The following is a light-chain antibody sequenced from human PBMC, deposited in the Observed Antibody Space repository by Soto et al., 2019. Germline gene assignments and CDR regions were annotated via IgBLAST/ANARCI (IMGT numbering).Light chain of an antibody. Sequence: IQMTHSPSTLSASLGDIVTITCRASQSISSWFAWYQQKPGKAPKLLIYDAYNRATGIPARFSGSGSGTDFTLTISSLEPEDFAVYYCQQRSNWPITFGQGTRLEIK. CDR1: QSISSW. J-gene: IGKJ5*01. CDR3: QQRSNWPIT. CDR2: DAY. V-gene: IGKV1-5*01.